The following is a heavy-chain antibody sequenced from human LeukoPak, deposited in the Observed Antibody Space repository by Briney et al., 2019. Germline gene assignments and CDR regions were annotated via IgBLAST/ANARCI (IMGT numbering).Heavy chain of an antibody. J-gene: IGHJ4*02. CDR3: AREGTGPLLFDY. CDR1: GYTFTSYY. CDR2: INPSGGST. Sequence: ASVKVSCKASGYTFTSYYMHWVRQAPGQGLEWMGIINPSGGSTSYAQKFQGRVTMTRDMSTSTVYMELSSLRSEDTAVYYCAREGTGPLLFDYWGQGTLVTVSS. D-gene: IGHD1-1*01. V-gene: IGHV1-46*01.